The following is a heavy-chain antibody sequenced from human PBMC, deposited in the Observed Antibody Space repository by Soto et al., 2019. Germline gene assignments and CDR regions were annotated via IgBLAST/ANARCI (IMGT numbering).Heavy chain of an antibody. D-gene: IGHD3-10*01. J-gene: IGHJ6*03. CDR2: INAGNGNT. CDR3: ARDRYYYGSGSYYYYYYMDV. CDR1: GYTFTSYA. Sequence: QVQLVQSGAEVKKPGASVKVSCKASGYTFTSYAMHWVRQAPGQRLEWMGWINAGNGNTKYSQKFQGRVTITRDTSASTAYMGLSSLRSEDTAVYYCARDRYYYGSGSYYYYYYMDVWGKGTTVTVSS. V-gene: IGHV1-3*01.